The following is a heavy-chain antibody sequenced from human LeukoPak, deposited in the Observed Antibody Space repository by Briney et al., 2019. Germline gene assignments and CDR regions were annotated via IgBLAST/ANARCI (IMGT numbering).Heavy chain of an antibody. Sequence: PSETLSLACTVSGGSINSGDYYWSWIRQSPGKGLEWIGYIYYTGNTDYNPSLKSRVTISVDTSKNQFSLKLSSVTAADTAVYYCARGPFPPFRYCSSFPCGYYYMDVWGKGTTVTVSS. V-gene: IGHV4-30-4*01. CDR1: GGSINSGDYY. CDR2: IYYTGNT. J-gene: IGHJ6*03. D-gene: IGHD2-2*01. CDR3: ARGPFPPFRYCSSFPCGYYYMDV.